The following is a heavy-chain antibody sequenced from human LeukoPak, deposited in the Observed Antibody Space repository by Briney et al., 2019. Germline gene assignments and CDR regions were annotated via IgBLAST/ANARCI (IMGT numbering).Heavy chain of an antibody. D-gene: IGHD1-1*01. CDR3: ARGKSRNTLTFDY. Sequence: ASVKVSCKASGYTFTGYYMHWVRQAPGQGLEWMGWINPNSGGTNYAQKFQGRVTMTRDTSISTAYMELSRLRSDDTAVYYCARGKSRNTLTFDYWGQGALVTVSS. CDR2: INPNSGGT. V-gene: IGHV1-2*02. J-gene: IGHJ4*02. CDR1: GYTFTGYY.